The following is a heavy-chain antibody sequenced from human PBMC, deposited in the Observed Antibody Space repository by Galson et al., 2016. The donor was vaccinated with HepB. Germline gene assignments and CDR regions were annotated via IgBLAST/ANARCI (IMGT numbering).Heavy chain of an antibody. CDR1: GFIFSSYG. J-gene: IGHJ4*02. CDR3: VRDNFADY. CDR2: IWNDGSDQ. D-gene: IGHD4-23*01. Sequence: SLRLSCAASGFIFSSYGMHWVRQAPGKGLEWVAVIWNDGSDQYYVDSAKGRFTIFRDNAKNKLYLQMNTLGVEDTALYFCVRDNFADYWGQGTLVTVSS. V-gene: IGHV3-33*01.